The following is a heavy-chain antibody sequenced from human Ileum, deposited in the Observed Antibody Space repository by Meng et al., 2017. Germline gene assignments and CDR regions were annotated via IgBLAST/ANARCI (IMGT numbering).Heavy chain of an antibody. D-gene: IGHD3-3*02. J-gene: IGHJ4*02. V-gene: IGHV3-15*01. CDR2: IKSKTDGGTT. Sequence: GELVECGGGLGKPGGSLRLSCAASGLTFSNAGMSWVRQAPGKGLEWVGRIKSKTDGGTTDYAAPVKGRFTISRDDSKNTLYLQMNSLKTEDTAVYYCAREDHFWSGYFDYWGQGTLVTVSS. CDR1: GLTFSNAG. CDR3: AREDHFWSGYFDY.